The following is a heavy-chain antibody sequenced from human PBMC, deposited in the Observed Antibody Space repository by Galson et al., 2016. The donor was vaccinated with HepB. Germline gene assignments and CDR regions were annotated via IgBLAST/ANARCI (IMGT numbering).Heavy chain of an antibody. CDR3: GRSGVTVFGVILFGYFDL. V-gene: IGHV3-49*03. CDR1: GFTFGDYA. D-gene: IGHD3-3*01. CDR2: IRSKTYGGTT. J-gene: IGHJ4*02. Sequence: SLRLSCATSGFTFGDYAMSWFRQAPGKGLEWVGFIRSKTYGGTTEYAASVKARFTISRDDSKSFAYLQMSSLNTEDTAVYYCGRSGVTVFGVILFGYFDLWGQGALVTVSS.